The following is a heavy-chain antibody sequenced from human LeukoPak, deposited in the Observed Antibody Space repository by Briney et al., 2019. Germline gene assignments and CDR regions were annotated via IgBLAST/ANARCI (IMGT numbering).Heavy chain of an antibody. D-gene: IGHD1-26*01. Sequence: PGGSLRLSCAASGFTVSTNYMNWVRQALGKGLERVSVIYSGGTTYYADSVRGRFSISRDTSKNTLYLQMNSLRAEDTAVYYCARGSVRAFDIWGQGTMVTVSS. J-gene: IGHJ3*02. CDR2: IYSGGTT. V-gene: IGHV3-53*01. CDR3: ARGSVRAFDI. CDR1: GFTVSTNY.